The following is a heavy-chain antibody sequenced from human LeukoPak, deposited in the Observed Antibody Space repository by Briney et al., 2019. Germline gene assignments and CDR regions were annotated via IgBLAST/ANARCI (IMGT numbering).Heavy chain of an antibody. V-gene: IGHV3-33*01. CDR2: IWYDGSNK. J-gene: IGHJ6*02. D-gene: IGHD2-2*02. CDR1: GFTFSSYG. Sequence: GRSLRLSCAASGFTFSSYGMHWVRQAPGKGLEWVAVIWYDGSNKYYADSVKGRFTISRDNSKNTLYLQMNSLRAEDTAVYYCAREYCSSTSCYTGYYYYYGMDVWGQGTTVTVSS. CDR3: AREYCSSTSCYTGYYYYYGMDV.